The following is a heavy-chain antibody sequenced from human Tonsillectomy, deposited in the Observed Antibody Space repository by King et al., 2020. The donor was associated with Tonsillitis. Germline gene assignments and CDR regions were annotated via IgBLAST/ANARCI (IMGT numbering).Heavy chain of an antibody. D-gene: IGHD3-10*01. CDR1: GFTFDDYA. CDR2: ITWNSGSI. CDR3: TKGMSVSSMVLDYYYYGMDV. Sequence: VQLVESGGGLVQPGRSLRLSCAASGFTFDDYAMHWVRQAPGKGLEWVSGITWNSGSIAYADSVKGRFTISRDNAKNSLYLQMNSLRAEDTALYYCTKGMSVSSMVLDYYYYGMDVWGQGTTVTVSS. V-gene: IGHV3-9*01. J-gene: IGHJ6*02.